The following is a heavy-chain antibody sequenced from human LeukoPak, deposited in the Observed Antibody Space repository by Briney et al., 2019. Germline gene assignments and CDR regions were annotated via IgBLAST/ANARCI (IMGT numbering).Heavy chain of an antibody. D-gene: IGHD3-3*01. CDR1: GYTFTSYG. CDR3: ARSASGFWSGYHSAGVAV. CDR2: INAYNGNT. V-gene: IGHV1-18*01. J-gene: IGHJ4*01. Sequence: ASVKVSCKASGYTFTSYGISWGRQAPGQGLGWMGCINAYNGNTNYAQKLQGRVTMTTDTSSSTAYMELRSPRSDDTDVYYCARSASGFWSGYHSAGVAVWGQGTLVTVSS.